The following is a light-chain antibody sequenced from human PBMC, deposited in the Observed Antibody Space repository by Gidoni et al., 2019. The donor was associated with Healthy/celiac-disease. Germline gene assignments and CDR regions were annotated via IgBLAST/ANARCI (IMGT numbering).Light chain of an antibody. CDR3: QQYGRSPWT. J-gene: IGKJ1*01. CDR2: GSS. Sequence: ELVLTQSPGTLSLSPGERAALSCSASQSVSSSYLAWYQQKPGQAPRLLIYGSSSRATGIPDRFSGSGSGTDFTLIIRRQEPEDFAVYYFQQYGRSPWTFGQGTKVEIK. V-gene: IGKV3-20*01. CDR1: QSVSSSY.